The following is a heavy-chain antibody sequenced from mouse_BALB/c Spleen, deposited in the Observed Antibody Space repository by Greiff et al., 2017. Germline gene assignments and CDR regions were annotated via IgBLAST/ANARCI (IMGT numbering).Heavy chain of an antibody. V-gene: IGHV7-3*02. J-gene: IGHJ2*01. Sequence: EVMLVESGGGLVQPGGSLRLSCATSGFTFTDYYMSWVRQPPGKALEWLGFIRNKANGYTTEYSASVKGRFTISRDNAKNTLYLEMSSLRSEDTAMYYCARGGNGYFDYWGQGTTLTVSS. CDR2: IRNKANGYTT. CDR1: GFTFTDYY. D-gene: IGHD2-1*01. CDR3: ARGGNGYFDY.